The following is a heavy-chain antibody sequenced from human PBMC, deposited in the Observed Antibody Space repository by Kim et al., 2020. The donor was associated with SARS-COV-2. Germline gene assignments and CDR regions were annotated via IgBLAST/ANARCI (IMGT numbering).Heavy chain of an antibody. CDR2: INHSGST. J-gene: IGHJ5*02. CDR1: GGSFSGYY. CDR3: ARSPSWSSGWGPLRYNWFDP. D-gene: IGHD6-19*01. V-gene: IGHV4-34*01. Sequence: SETLSLTCAVYGGSFSGYYWSWIRQPPGKGLEWIGEINHSGSTNYNPSLKSRVTISVDTSKNQFSLKLSSVTAADTAVYYCARSPSWSSGWGPLRYNWFDPWGQGTLVTVSS.